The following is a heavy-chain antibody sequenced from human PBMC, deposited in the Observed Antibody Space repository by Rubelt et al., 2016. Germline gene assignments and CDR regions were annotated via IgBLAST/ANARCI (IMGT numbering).Heavy chain of an antibody. CDR2: ISHSGSA. V-gene: IGHV4-38-2*02. CDR3: ARFGVSPDYPVDF. CDR1: SFSISSGHY. Sequence: QVQLQESGPGLVKPSETLSLTCTVSSFSISSGHYWGWIRQPPGKGLEWIGSISHSGSAYYNPSLKSLVPISVDTSENQFPLRLSSVTATDTAVYYCARFGVSPDYPVDFWGQGTLVSVSS. J-gene: IGHJ4*02. D-gene: IGHD3-3*01.